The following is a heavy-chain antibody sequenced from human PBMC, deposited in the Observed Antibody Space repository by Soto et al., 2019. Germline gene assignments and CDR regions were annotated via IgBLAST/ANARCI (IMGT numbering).Heavy chain of an antibody. J-gene: IGHJ4*02. V-gene: IGHV3-30*18. CDR3: AKVVYGEGDY. CDR1: GFTFSSYG. Sequence: QVQLVESGGGVVQPGRSLRLSCAASGFTFSSYGMHWVRQAPGKGLEWVAVISYDGSNKYYADSVKGRFTISRDNSKNTLYLQMNSLRAEDTAVYYCAKVVYGEGDYWGQGTLVTASS. D-gene: IGHD1-20*01. CDR2: ISYDGSNK.